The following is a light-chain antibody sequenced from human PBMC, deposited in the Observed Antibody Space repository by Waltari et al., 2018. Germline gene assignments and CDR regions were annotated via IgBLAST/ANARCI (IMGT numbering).Light chain of an antibody. CDR2: RNN. Sequence: QAGLTQPPSVSRGLRQTATLTCTGNSNNVGNQGAAWLQQHQGHPPKLQSYRNNNRPPGIAERFSASRSGNTASLTITGLQPEDEADYYCSTLDSSLTVFETGTKVTVL. J-gene: IGLJ1*01. CDR3: STLDSSLTV. CDR1: SNNVGNQG. V-gene: IGLV10-54*02.